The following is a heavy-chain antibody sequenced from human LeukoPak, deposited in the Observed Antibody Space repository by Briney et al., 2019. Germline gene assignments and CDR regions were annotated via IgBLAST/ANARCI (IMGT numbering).Heavy chain of an antibody. D-gene: IGHD2-15*01. CDR2: ISGSGGST. Sequence: PGRSLRLSCAASGFTFSSYAMSWVRQAPGKGLEWVSAISGSGGSTYYADSVKGRFTISRDNSKNTLYLQMNSLRAEDTAVYYCAKVLCSGGSCYWDIDYWGQGKLVTVSS. J-gene: IGHJ4*02. CDR1: GFTFSSYA. CDR3: AKVLCSGGSCYWDIDY. V-gene: IGHV3-23*01.